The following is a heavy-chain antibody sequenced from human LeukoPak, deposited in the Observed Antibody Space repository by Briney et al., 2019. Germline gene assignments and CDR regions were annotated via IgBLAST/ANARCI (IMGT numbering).Heavy chain of an antibody. Sequence: GSLRLSCAASGFTFSSYAMSWVRQAPGKGLEWVSAISGSGGSTYYADSVKGRFTISRDNSKNTLYLQMNSLRAEDTAVYYCARAGGYFDYRGNNWFDPWGQGTLVTVSS. CDR3: ARAGGYFDYRGNNWFDP. V-gene: IGHV3-23*01. D-gene: IGHD3-9*01. CDR2: ISGSGGST. J-gene: IGHJ5*02. CDR1: GFTFSSYA.